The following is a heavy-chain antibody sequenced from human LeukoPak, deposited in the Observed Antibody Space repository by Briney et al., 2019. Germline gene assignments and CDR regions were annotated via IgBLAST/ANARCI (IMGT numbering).Heavy chain of an antibody. CDR2: ITPYNDNT. J-gene: IGHJ5*02. CDR1: GSTFTSYD. D-gene: IGHD3-16*01. CDR3: ARGGDYVWPHDYWFDP. V-gene: IGHV1-18*01. Sequence: ASVKVSCNTSGSTFTSYDISWVRQAPGQGLEWVGWITPYNDNTNYAQKLQGRVTMTTDTSTTTAYLELRSLRSDDTAVYYCARGGDYVWPHDYWFDPWGQGTLVTVSS.